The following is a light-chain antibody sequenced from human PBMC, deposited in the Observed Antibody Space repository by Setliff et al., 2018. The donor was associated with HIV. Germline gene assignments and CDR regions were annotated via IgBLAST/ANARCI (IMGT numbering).Light chain of an antibody. Sequence: QSALAQPASVSGSPGQSITISCTGTSSDVGAYNFVSWYQQHPGKAPKLIIYDVSHRPSGVSNRFAGSQSGNLASLTISGLQAEDEADYYCAAYRSSDTLVVFGGGTKVTVL. CDR1: SSDVGAYNF. J-gene: IGLJ3*02. V-gene: IGLV2-14*03. CDR2: DVS. CDR3: AAYRSSDTLVV.